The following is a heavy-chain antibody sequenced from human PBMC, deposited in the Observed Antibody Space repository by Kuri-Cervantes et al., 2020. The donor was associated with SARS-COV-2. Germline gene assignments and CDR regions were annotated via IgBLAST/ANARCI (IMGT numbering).Heavy chain of an antibody. D-gene: IGHD3-3*01. Sequence: SETLSLTSAVYGGSFSGYYWSRIRHPPGKGMEWIGEINPSGSTNYNPSLKSRVTISVDTSKNQFSLKLSSVTAADTAVYYCARAVTSIFGIPTNWFDPWGQGTLVTVSS. CDR2: INPSGST. V-gene: IGHV4-34*01. CDR1: GGSFSGYY. CDR3: ARAVTSIFGIPTNWFDP. J-gene: IGHJ5*02.